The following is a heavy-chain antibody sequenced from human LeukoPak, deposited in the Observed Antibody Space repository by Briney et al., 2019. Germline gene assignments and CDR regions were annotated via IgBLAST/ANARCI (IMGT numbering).Heavy chain of an antibody. Sequence: PGGSLRLSCAASGFTFSDYYMSWIRQAPGKGLEGVSYISSSGSTIYYADSVKGRFTISRDNAKNSLYLQMNSLRAEDTAVYYCARDRHYYDSSGPSLAYWGQGTLVTVSS. CDR1: GFTFSDYY. J-gene: IGHJ4*02. V-gene: IGHV3-11*01. D-gene: IGHD3-22*01. CDR2: ISSSGSTI. CDR3: ARDRHYYDSSGPSLAY.